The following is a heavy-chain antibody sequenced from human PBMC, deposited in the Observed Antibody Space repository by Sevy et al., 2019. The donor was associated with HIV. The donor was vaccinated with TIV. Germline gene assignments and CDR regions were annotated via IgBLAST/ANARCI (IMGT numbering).Heavy chain of an antibody. V-gene: IGHV3-7*03. CDR2: IKQDGSEK. J-gene: IGHJ3*02. D-gene: IGHD3-3*01. CDR1: GFTFSSYW. Sequence: GGSLRLSCAASGFTFSSYWMSWVRQAPGKGLEWVANIKQDGSEKYYVDSVKGRFTISRDNAKNLLYLQMNSLRAEDTAVYYCARAGFFEWLLPDAFDIWGQGTMVTVSS. CDR3: ARAGFFEWLLPDAFDI.